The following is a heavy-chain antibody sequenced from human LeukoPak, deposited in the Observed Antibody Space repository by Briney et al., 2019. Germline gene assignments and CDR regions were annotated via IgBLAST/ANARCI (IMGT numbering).Heavy chain of an antibody. CDR1: GYTFTSYY. Sequence: ASVKVSCKASGYTFTSYYMHWVRQAPGQGLEWMGIINSSGGSTSYAQKVKGRVTMTRDTSTSTVYMELSSLRSEDTDVYYCARAMNDFDYWGQGTLVTVSS. CDR3: ARAMNDFDY. CDR2: INSSGGST. V-gene: IGHV1-46*03. D-gene: IGHD1-1*01. J-gene: IGHJ4*02.